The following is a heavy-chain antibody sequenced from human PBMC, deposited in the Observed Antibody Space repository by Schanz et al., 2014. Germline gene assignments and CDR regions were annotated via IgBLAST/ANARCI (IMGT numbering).Heavy chain of an antibody. V-gene: IGHV1-2*04. CDR2: INPNSGDT. D-gene: IGHD3-22*01. Sequence: QVQLVQSGAEVKKPGASVKVSCKASGYTTFTDYYIHWVRQAPGQGLEWMGWINPNSGDTNYAQKFQGWVTMTRDTSISTVYMELSRVTYEDTAVYYCARDDRAYYYGMDVWGQGTTVTVSS. CDR1: GYTTFTDYY. CDR3: ARDDRAYYYGMDV. J-gene: IGHJ6*02.